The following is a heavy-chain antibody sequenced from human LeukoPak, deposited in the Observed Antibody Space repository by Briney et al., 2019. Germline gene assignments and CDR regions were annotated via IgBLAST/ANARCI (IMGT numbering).Heavy chain of an antibody. J-gene: IGHJ6*02. CDR1: GFTFSSYA. CDR3: AGAPQNYYGSGTPIFYYYGMDV. Sequence: GGSLRLSCAASGFTFSSYAMSWVRQAPGKGLEWVAVISYDGSNKYYADSVKGRFSISRDNSKNTLYLQMNSLRAEDTAVYYCAGAPQNYYGSGTPIFYYYGMDVWGQGTTVTVSS. D-gene: IGHD3-10*01. V-gene: IGHV3-30-3*01. CDR2: ISYDGSNK.